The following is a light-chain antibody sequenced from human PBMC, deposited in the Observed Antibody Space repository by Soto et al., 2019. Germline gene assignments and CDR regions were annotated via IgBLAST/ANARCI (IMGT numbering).Light chain of an antibody. V-gene: IGKV3-15*01. CDR3: QQYNNWSQT. CDR2: DAS. J-gene: IGKJ2*01. Sequence: EIVMTQSPATLSVSPGERATLSCRASQSVSSNLAWYQQKPGQAPRLLIYDASTRATGVPARFSGSGSGTEFTLTISSLQSEDFAVYYCQQYNNWSQTFGQGTKLEIK. CDR1: QSVSSN.